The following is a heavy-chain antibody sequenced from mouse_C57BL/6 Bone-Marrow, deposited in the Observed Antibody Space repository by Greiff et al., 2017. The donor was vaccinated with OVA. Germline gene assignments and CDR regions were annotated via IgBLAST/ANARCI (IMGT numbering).Heavy chain of an antibody. CDR1: GYTFTSYW. D-gene: IGHD2-10*02. CDR2: IYPGSGST. Sequence: QVQLQQPGAELVKPGASVKMSCKASGYTFTSYWMTWVKQRPGQGLEWIGDIYPGSGSTNYNEKFKGKATLTVDKSSSTAYMQLRSLTSEDSAVYYCERWAYGNYYDYWGRGQTLTVTA. V-gene: IGHV1-55*01. J-gene: IGHJ2*01. CDR3: ERWAYGNYYDY.